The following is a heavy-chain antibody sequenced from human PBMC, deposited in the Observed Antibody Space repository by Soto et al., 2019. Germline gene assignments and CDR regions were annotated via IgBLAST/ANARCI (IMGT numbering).Heavy chain of an antibody. D-gene: IGHD5-18*01. CDR3: ARVRTDVVTIAY. CDR1: GVSISSSNW. Sequence: QVQLQESGPGLVKPSGTLSVTCAVSGVSISSSNWWSWVRQPPGKGLEWIVEIYHSGSTTYNPSLKSRVTLSIDKSKNQFSLKVPPVTAADTAVYYCARVRTDVVTIAYWGQGTLVTVSS. V-gene: IGHV4-4*02. CDR2: IYHSGST. J-gene: IGHJ4*02.